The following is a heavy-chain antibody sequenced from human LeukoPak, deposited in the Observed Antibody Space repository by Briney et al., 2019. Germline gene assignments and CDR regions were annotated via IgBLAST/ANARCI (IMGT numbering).Heavy chain of an antibody. CDR3: ARVGDHYHWYLDL. D-gene: IGHD3-10*01. CDR1: GFSVSTNY. J-gene: IGHJ2*01. V-gene: IGHV3-53*01. CDR2: LYSGSST. Sequence: PGGSLTLSCAASGFSVSTNYMNWVRQAPGKGLEWVSILYSGSSTYYTDSVKGRFTISRDNPRNTLYLHMTNLRAEDTAVYYCARVGDHYHWYLDLWGRGSPLTVSS.